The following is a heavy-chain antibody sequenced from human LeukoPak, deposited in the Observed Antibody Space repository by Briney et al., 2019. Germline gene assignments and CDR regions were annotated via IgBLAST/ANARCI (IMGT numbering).Heavy chain of an antibody. CDR1: GYTFTCYY. D-gene: IGHD6-13*01. Sequence: ASVKVSCKASGYTFTCYYMHWVRHAPGQGLEWMGWSNPNSGGTNYAQKFQGRVTMTRDTSISTAYMELSRLRSDDTAVYYCASGSSSWYYFDYWGQGTLVTVSS. CDR3: ASGSSSWYYFDY. J-gene: IGHJ4*02. CDR2: SNPNSGGT. V-gene: IGHV1-2*02.